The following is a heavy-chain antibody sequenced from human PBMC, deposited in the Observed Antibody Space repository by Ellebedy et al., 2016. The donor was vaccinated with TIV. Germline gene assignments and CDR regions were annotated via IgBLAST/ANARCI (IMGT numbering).Heavy chain of an antibody. Sequence: AASVKVSCKASGGTFSSYAISWVRQAPGQGLEWMGWISPYNGNTNYAQKFQGRVTMTTDTSTSTAYMELRSLRSDDTAVYYCARSTDGYNFYYYYYGMDVWGQGTTVTVSS. CDR3: ARSTDGYNFYYYYYGMDV. CDR1: GGTFSSYA. CDR2: ISPYNGNT. J-gene: IGHJ6*02. V-gene: IGHV1-18*01. D-gene: IGHD5-24*01.